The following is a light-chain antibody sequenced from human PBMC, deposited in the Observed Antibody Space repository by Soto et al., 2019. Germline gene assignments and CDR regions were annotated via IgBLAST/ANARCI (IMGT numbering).Light chain of an antibody. Sequence: QSALTQPASVSGSPGQSITISCTGTSSDVGSYNLVSWYQQHPGKAPKLMIYEVSKRPSGVPDRFSGSNSGNTASLTVSGLQAEDEADYYCSSYAGSNNFVFGTGTKVTVL. CDR3: SSYAGSNNFV. CDR2: EVS. J-gene: IGLJ1*01. CDR1: SSDVGSYNL. V-gene: IGLV2-8*01.